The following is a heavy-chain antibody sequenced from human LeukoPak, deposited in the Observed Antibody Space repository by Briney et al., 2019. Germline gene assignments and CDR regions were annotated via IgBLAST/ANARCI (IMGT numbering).Heavy chain of an antibody. CDR3: ARAPTVTNHYYSWFDP. CDR1: GYSISSGYY. D-gene: IGHD4-17*01. Sequence: PSETLSLTCTVSGYSISSGYYWGWIRQPPGKGLEWIGSIYHSGSTYYNPSLKSRVTISVDTSKNQFSLKLRSVTAADTAVYYCARAPTVTNHYYSWFDPWGQGTLVTVSS. J-gene: IGHJ5*02. CDR2: IYHSGST. V-gene: IGHV4-38-2*02.